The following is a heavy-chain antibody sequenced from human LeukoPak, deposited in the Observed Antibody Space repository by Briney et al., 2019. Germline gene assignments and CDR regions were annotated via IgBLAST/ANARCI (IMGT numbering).Heavy chain of an antibody. Sequence: SETLSLTCTVSGGSISSYYWSWIRQPPGKGLEWIGYIYYSGSTNYNPSLKSRVTISVDTSKNQFSLMLSSVTAADTAVYYCARGVRLNLLYYYYYMDVWGKGTTVTVSS. J-gene: IGHJ6*03. CDR3: ARGVRLNLLYYYYYMDV. CDR2: IYYSGST. V-gene: IGHV4-59*01. D-gene: IGHD1-14*01. CDR1: GGSISSYY.